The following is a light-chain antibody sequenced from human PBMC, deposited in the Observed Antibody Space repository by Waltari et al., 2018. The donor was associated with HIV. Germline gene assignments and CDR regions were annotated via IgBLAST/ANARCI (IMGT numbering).Light chain of an antibody. CDR2: SNN. CDR3: AAWDDSLNGPV. Sequence: QSVLTQPPSASGHPGQRVTTSCYGRTSNLRRNTINWYQQPPGTAPKLPIYSNNPRPSGVPDRFSGSKSGTSASLAISGLQSEDEADYSCAAWDDSLNGPVFGGGTKLTVL. J-gene: IGLJ3*02. V-gene: IGLV1-44*01. CDR1: TSNLRRNT.